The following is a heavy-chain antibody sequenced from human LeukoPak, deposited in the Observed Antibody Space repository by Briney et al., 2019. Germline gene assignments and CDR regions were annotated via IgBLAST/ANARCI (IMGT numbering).Heavy chain of an antibody. CDR2: INHSGST. J-gene: IGHJ4*02. D-gene: IGHD2-2*02. CDR1: GGSFSGFY. V-gene: IGHV4-34*01. Sequence: SETLSLTCAVYGGSFSGFYWNWIRQPPGKGQEWIGEINHSGSTNYNPSLKRRVTISVDTSKNQFSLKLTSVTAADTAVYYCARGGDRQHQLLYEDHFDYWGQGTLVTVSS. CDR3: ARGGDRQHQLLYEDHFDY.